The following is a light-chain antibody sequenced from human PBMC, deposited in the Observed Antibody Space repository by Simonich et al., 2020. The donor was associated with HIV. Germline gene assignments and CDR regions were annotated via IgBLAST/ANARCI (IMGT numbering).Light chain of an antibody. CDR3: QQYYSTPRT. V-gene: IGKV4-1*01. CDR1: QSVLYRSNSKNY. CDR2: WAA. J-gene: IGKJ1*01. Sequence: DIVMTQSPDSLAVSLGARAPINCKSSQSVLYRSNSKNYLAWYQQKPGQPPKLLLYWAATRESGVPERFSGSGSGTDFTITISSLQAEDVAVYYCQQYYSTPRTFGQGTKVEIK.